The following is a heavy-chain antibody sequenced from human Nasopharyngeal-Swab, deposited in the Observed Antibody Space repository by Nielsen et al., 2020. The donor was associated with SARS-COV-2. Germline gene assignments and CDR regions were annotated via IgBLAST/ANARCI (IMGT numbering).Heavy chain of an antibody. Sequence: GGSLISCAASGFTFDDYAMHWVRQAPGKGLEWVSGISWNSGSIGYADSVKGRFTISRDNAKNSLYLQMNSLRAEDTALYYCAKDTYYYDSSGFDYWGQGTLVTVSS. CDR2: ISWNSGSI. CDR1: GFTFDDYA. CDR3: AKDTYYYDSSGFDY. V-gene: IGHV3-9*01. D-gene: IGHD3-22*01. J-gene: IGHJ4*02.